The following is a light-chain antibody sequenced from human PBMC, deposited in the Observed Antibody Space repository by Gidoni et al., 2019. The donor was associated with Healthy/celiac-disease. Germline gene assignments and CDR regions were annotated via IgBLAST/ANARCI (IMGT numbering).Light chain of an antibody. V-gene: IGKV1-39*01. CDR1: QSSSSY. CDR2: AAS. Sequence: DIQMTQSPSSLSASVGDRVTITCRASQSSSSYLNWYQQTPGTAPKLLLDAASSLQSGFPSRFSGSVFGTYFTLTISSLQPEDFATYYCQQSYSTWGTFGQGTKVEIK. CDR3: QQSYSTWGT. J-gene: IGKJ1*01.